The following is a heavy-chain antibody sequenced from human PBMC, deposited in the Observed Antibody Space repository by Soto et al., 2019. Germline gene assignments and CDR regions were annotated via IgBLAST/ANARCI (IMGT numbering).Heavy chain of an antibody. CDR1: GGTFSSYA. CDR2: IIPIFGTE. V-gene: IGHV1-69*01. Sequence: QVQLVQSGAEVKKPGSSVRVSCKASGGTFSSYAISWVRQAPGQGLEWMGGIIPIFGTENYAQKFQGRVTITADESTSTAYMELGSLRSEDTAVYYCARDRIAGSKSYYGMDVWGQGTTVTVSS. D-gene: IGHD6-13*01. J-gene: IGHJ6*02. CDR3: ARDRIAGSKSYYGMDV.